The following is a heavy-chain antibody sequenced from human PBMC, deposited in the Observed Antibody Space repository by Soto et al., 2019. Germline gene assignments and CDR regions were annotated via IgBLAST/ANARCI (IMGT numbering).Heavy chain of an antibody. J-gene: IGHJ5*02. CDR1: GYTFTSYY. V-gene: IGHV1-46*01. CDR3: ARPAEKSSSRHHWFDP. D-gene: IGHD6-6*01. Sequence: GASVKVSCKASGYTFTSYYMHWVRQAPGQGLDWMGIINPSGGSTSYAQKFQGRVTMTRDTSTSTVYMELSSLRSEDTAVYYCARPAEKSSSRHHWFDPWGQGTLVTVSS. CDR2: INPSGGST.